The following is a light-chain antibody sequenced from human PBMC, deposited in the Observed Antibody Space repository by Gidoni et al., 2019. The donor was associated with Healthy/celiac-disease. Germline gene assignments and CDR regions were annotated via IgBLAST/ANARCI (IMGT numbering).Light chain of an antibody. CDR3: EQYDTLPPPT. J-gene: IGKJ4*01. Sequence: DIQMPQSPSSLPESVGDRVPITCQASQDISNYLNWDQQKPGKAPMSLIYMASNFETGVPPRFSGSGSGTDFTFTICSLRREEIVPYYCEQYDTLPPPTFGGXTKVEIK. V-gene: IGKV1-33*01. CDR2: MAS. CDR1: QDISNY.